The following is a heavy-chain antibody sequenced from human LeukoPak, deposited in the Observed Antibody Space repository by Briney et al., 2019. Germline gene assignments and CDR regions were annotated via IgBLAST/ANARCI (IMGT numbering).Heavy chain of an antibody. CDR3: AKILRYDSSGYKRAAFDI. D-gene: IGHD3-22*01. Sequence: QPGGSLRLSCAASGLTVSDNYMSWVRQAPGKGLEWVSALFANGDTYFADSVRGRFTISRDNSKNTLHLEMNRLRVEDTAVYYCAKILRYDSSGYKRAAFDIWGQGTMVAVSS. J-gene: IGHJ3*02. CDR2: LFANGDT. CDR1: GLTVSDNY. V-gene: IGHV3-66*01.